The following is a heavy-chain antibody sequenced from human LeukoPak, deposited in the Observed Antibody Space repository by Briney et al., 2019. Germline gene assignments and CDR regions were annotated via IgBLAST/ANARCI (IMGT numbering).Heavy chain of an antibody. V-gene: IGHV3-23*01. CDR1: GFTFSSYA. CDR3: ARDHFGSSFGY. J-gene: IGHJ4*02. CDR2: ISGSNDNT. D-gene: IGHD3-10*01. Sequence: GGSLRLSCAASGFTFSSYAMSWVRQAPGKGLEWVSSISGSNDNTYYADSVKDRFTISRDNSRNTLDLQMNSLRAEDTAVYYCARDHFGSSFGYWGQGTLVTVSS.